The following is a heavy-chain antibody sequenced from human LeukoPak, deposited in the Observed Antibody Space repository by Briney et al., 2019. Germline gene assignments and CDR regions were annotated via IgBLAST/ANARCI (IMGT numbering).Heavy chain of an antibody. CDR2: TDTSGSYI. Sequence: GGSLRLSCAASGFTFSNFGMNWVRQAPGKGLEWVSFTDTSGSYIYYGDSVKGRFTISRDNAKNFLFLQMNGLRAEDTAVYYCARDGYNLDTFDIWGQGTMVTVSS. D-gene: IGHD5-24*01. J-gene: IGHJ3*02. CDR3: ARDGYNLDTFDI. V-gene: IGHV3-21*06. CDR1: GFTFSNFG.